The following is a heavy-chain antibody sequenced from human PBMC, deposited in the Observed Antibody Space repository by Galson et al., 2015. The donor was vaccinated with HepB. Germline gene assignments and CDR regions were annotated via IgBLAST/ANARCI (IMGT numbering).Heavy chain of an antibody. V-gene: IGHV1-18*04. CDR1: GYTFSRYG. Sequence: SVKVSCKASGYTFSRYGFSWVRQAPRQGLEWVGWISTYNGEIRYAQKFQGRITMTTDASTNTAYMELRTLRLDDTAVYFCARDRTVTTERDYYYYYPMNVWGQGTTVTVS. CDR2: ISTYNGEI. CDR3: ARDRTVTTERDYYYYYPMNV. J-gene: IGHJ6*02. D-gene: IGHD4-17*01.